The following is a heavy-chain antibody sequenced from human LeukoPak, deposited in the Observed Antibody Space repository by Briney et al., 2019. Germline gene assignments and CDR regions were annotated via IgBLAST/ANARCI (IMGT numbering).Heavy chain of an antibody. Sequence: GGSLRLSCAASGCTFSSYWMSWVRQAPGKGLEWVANIKQDGSKKYYVDSVKGRFTISRDNAKNSLYLQMNSLSAEDTAVYYCARVAGENSVFDYWGQGTLVTVSS. CDR2: IKQDGSKK. CDR3: ARVAGENSVFDY. D-gene: IGHD6-19*01. V-gene: IGHV3-7*01. CDR1: GCTFSSYW. J-gene: IGHJ4*02.